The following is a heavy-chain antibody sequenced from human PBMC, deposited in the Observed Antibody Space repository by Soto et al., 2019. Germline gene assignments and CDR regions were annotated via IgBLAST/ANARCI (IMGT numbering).Heavy chain of an antibody. CDR3: ARGGLRIVRATNY. CDR2: ISSSSSTI. CDR1: GFTFSSYS. J-gene: IGHJ4*02. Sequence: GGSLRLSCAASGFTFSSYSMNWVRQAPGKGLEWVSYISSSSSTIYYADSVKGRFTISRDNAKNSLYLQMNSLRAEDTAVYYCARGGLRIVRATNYWGQGTLVTVSS. V-gene: IGHV3-48*01. D-gene: IGHD1-26*01.